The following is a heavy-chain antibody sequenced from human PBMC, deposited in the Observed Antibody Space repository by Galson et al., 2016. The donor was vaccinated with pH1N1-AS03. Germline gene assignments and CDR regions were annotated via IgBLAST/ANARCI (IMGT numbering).Heavy chain of an antibody. Sequence: SLRLSCAASGFTFSSYVMNWVRQAPGKGLEWVSGISGSGGSTYYADFVKGHFTISRDNSKNTLYLQMNSLRAEDTALYFCARDGGKITLGGFYAFDLWGQGTMVAVSS. CDR2: ISGSGGST. CDR3: ARDGGKITLGGFYAFDL. J-gene: IGHJ3*01. V-gene: IGHV3-23*01. CDR1: GFTFSSYV. D-gene: IGHD3-16*01.